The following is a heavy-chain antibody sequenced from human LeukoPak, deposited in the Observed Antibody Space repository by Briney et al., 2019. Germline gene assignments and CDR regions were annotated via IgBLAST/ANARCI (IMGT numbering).Heavy chain of an antibody. D-gene: IGHD4-17*01. J-gene: IGHJ4*02. CDR1: GFTFSSYA. Sequence: GGSLRLSCAASGFTFSSYAMSWVRQAPGKGLEWVSAISGSGGSTYYADSVKGRFTISKDNSKNTLYLQMNSLRAEDTAVYYCAKDLDYGDYSFDYWGQGTLVTVSS. CDR3: AKDLDYGDYSFDY. V-gene: IGHV3-23*01. CDR2: ISGSGGST.